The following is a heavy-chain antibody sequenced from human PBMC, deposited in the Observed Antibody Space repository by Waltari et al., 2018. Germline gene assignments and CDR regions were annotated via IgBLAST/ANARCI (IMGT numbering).Heavy chain of an antibody. CDR2: IHFDGGQT. CDR1: AFTNRAYG. J-gene: IGHJ4*02. Sequence: QVQLVESGGGVVQPVMSLRLSCDAPAFTNRAYGMHWVRQAPGKGLEWVALIHFDGGQTYYGDSVRGRFTISTDNSKNTLYLDMNSLKLNDTAIYYCAKDAFGNTYLDHWGQGTLVTVAS. V-gene: IGHV3-30*02. CDR3: AKDAFGNTYLDH. D-gene: IGHD3-10*01.